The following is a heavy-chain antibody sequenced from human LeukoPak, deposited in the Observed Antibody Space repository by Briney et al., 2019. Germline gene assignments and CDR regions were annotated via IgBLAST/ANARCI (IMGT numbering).Heavy chain of an antibody. CDR1: GGSISSYY. CDR2: IYYSGST. CDR3: ASGERGYSYGTGYWFDP. J-gene: IGHJ5*02. Sequence: SETLSLTCTVSGGSISSYYWSWIRQPPGKGLEWIGYIYYSGSTNYNPSLKSRVTISVDTSKNQFSLKLSSVTAADTAMYYCASGERGYSYGTGYWFDPWGQGTLVTVSS. V-gene: IGHV4-59*01. D-gene: IGHD5-18*01.